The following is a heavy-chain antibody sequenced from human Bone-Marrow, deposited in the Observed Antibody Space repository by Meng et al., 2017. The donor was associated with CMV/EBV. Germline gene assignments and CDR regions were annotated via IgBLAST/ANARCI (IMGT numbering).Heavy chain of an antibody. CDR2: ITWNSGRL. CDR1: GFTFDDYA. Sequence: SLKISCAASGFTFDDYAMHWVRQAPGKGLEWVSGITWNSGRLVYADSVKGRFTISRDNSKNTLYLQMNSLRAEDTAVYYCAKDRSMGIQLWLLGEFDYWGQGTLVTVSS. D-gene: IGHD5-18*01. J-gene: IGHJ4*02. CDR3: AKDRSMGIQLWLLGEFDY. V-gene: IGHV3-9*01.